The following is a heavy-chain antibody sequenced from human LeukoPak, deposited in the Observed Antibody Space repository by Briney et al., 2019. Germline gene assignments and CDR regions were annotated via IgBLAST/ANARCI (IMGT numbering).Heavy chain of an antibody. CDR2: ISGSGGST. CDR1: GFTLSSYA. D-gene: IGHD2-21*02. CDR3: AKDRKAYCGGDCPFDY. V-gene: IGHV3-23*01. J-gene: IGHJ4*02. Sequence: PGGSLRLSCAASGFTLSSYAMSWVRQAPGKGLEWVSAISGSGGSTYYADSVKGRFTISRDNSKNTLYLQMNSLRAEDTAAYYCAKDRKAYCGGDCPFDYWGQGTLVTVSS.